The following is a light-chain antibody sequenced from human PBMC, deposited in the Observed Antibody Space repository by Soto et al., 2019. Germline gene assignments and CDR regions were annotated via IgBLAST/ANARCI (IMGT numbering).Light chain of an antibody. CDR2: EVT. V-gene: IGLV2-8*01. Sequence: QSALTQPPSASGSPGQSVSISCTGISSDIGVYTYVSWYQHHPGKAPKLIRYEVTKRPSGVPERFSGSKSGNTAFLTVAGRQAEEDADYYCSLYAGIKGVFGGGTKLPVL. J-gene: IGLJ2*01. CDR3: SLYAGIKGV. CDR1: SSDIGVYTY.